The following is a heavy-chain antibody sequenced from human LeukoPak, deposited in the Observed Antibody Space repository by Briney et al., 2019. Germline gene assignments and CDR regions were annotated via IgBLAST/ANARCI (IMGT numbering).Heavy chain of an antibody. V-gene: IGHV3-48*03. D-gene: IGHD3-9*01. Sequence: PGGSLRLSCAASGFIFSNYEMNWVRQAPGKGLEWVSYISSSGSTINYADSVKGRFTISRDNAKSSLYLQMNSLRAKGTAVYYCARDFSGFIDYWGQGALVTVSS. CDR2: ISSSGSTI. CDR1: GFIFSNYE. CDR3: ARDFSGFIDY. J-gene: IGHJ4*02.